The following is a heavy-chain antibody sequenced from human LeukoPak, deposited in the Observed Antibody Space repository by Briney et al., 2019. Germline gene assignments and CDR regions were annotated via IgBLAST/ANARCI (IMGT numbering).Heavy chain of an antibody. CDR3: ASAIREYCSGGSCYPVRIDY. Sequence: PGGSLRLSCAASGFTFSSYSMNWVRQAPGKGLEWVSSISSSSSYIYYADSVKGRFTISRDNAKNSLYLQMNSLRAEDTAVYYCASAIREYCSGGSCYPVRIDYWGQGTLVTVSS. CDR1: GFTFSSYS. CDR2: ISSSSSYI. V-gene: IGHV3-21*01. D-gene: IGHD2-15*01. J-gene: IGHJ4*02.